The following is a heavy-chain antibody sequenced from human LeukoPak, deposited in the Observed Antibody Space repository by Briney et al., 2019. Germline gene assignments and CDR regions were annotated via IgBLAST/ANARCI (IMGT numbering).Heavy chain of an antibody. CDR3: ARDGGAAADPFDY. V-gene: IGHV3-30-3*01. CDR2: ISKDGSEK. CDR1: GFTFSNYA. J-gene: IGHJ4*02. D-gene: IGHD6-13*01. Sequence: HPGGSLRLSCTTSGFTFSNYAIHWVRQAPGKGLEWVAVISKDGSEKYYPDSVKGRFTLSRDNSKTTVYLQMNSLRVDDTAVYYCARDGGAAADPFDYWGQGSLVTVSS.